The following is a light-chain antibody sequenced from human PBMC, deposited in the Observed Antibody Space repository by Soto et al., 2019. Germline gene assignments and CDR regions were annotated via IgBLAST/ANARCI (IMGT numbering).Light chain of an antibody. Sequence: QPVLTQSPSASASLGASVKLTCTLSSGHSSYAIAWHQQRPEKGPRYLMKLNSDGSHSKGDGIPDRFSGSSSGAERYLTISSLQSEDEADYYCQTWGTGIRVVFGGGTKVTVL. CDR3: QTWGTGIRVV. CDR2: LNSDGSH. CDR1: SGHSSYA. V-gene: IGLV4-69*01. J-gene: IGLJ2*01.